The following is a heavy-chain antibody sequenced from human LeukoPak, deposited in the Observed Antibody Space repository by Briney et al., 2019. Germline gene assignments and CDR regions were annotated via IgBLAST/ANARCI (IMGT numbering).Heavy chain of an antibody. CDR3: ARYFCTGNSCYSTNWFDR. CDR1: GDSISIYY. CDR2: FSHSGRT. Sequence: SETLSLTCTVSGDSISIYYWSWIRQPPGKGLEWIGYFSHSGRTNSNPSLKSRVTMSIDTSKNQFSLKLSSVTAADTAMYYCARYFCTGNSCYSTNWFDRWGQGTLVTVSS. D-gene: IGHD3/OR15-3a*01. J-gene: IGHJ5*02. V-gene: IGHV4-59*08.